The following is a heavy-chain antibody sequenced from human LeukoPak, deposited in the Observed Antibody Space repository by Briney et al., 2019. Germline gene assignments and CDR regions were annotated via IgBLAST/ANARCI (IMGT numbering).Heavy chain of an antibody. V-gene: IGHV1-2*06. D-gene: IGHD6-19*01. CDR3: ARVGTYSSGMDY. CDR2: INPSSGGT. J-gene: IGHJ4*02. Sequence: GASVKVSCKTSGYTFTGYYMHCVRQAPGQGLEWMGRINPSSGGTNHAQKFQGRVTMTRDTSISTAYMELSRLRSDDTAVYYCARVGTYSSGMDYWGQGTPVTVSS. CDR1: GYTFTGYY.